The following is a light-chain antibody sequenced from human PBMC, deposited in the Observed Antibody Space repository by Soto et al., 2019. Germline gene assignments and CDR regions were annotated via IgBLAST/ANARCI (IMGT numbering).Light chain of an antibody. CDR3: QQRSNWPWT. Sequence: EIVXTQSRGXXXXSXRXXGXVSCRXSQTTSTTYLAWYQQKSGQAPRLLIYGTSSRATGTPARFSGSGSGTDFTLTISSLEPEDFAVYYCQQRSNWPWTFGQGTKVDIK. CDR1: QTTSTTY. J-gene: IGKJ1*01. CDR2: GTS. V-gene: IGKV3D-20*02.